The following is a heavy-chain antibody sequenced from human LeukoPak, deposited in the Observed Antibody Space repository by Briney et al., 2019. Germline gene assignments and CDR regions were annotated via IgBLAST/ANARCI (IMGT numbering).Heavy chain of an antibody. D-gene: IGHD3-3*01. J-gene: IGHJ4*02. CDR2: ISGSGYTT. V-gene: IGHV3-23*01. CDR1: GFTFSSYA. CDR3: ARGGILGDYFDH. Sequence: GGSLRLSCAASGFTFSSYALSWVRQAPGKGLEWVSTISGSGYTTYYADSVKGRFTISRDNSKNTLYLQMNSLRAEDTAVYYCARGGILGDYFDHWGQGTLVTVSS.